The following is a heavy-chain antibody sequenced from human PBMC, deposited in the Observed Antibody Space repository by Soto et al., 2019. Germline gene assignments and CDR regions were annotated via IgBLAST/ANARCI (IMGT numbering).Heavy chain of an antibody. CDR1: GGSISSSSYY. V-gene: IGHV4-39*01. CDR3: ATVRYFDYNFDY. D-gene: IGHD3-9*01. J-gene: IGHJ4*02. Sequence: TETLSLTCTVSGGSISSSSYYWGWIRQPPGKGLEWIGSIYYSGSTYYNPSLKSRVTISVDTSKNQFSLKLSSVTAADTAVYYCATVRYFDYNFDYWGQGTLVTVSS. CDR2: IYYSGST.